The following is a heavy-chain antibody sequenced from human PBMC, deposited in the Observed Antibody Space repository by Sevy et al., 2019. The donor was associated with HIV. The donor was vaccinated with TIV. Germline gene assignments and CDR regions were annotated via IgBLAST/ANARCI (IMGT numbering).Heavy chain of an antibody. CDR3: ARVSTYYDFWSGYYKDLSPGYFDY. Sequence: GGSLRLSCAASGFTFSSYSMNWVRQAPGKGLEWVSSISSSSSYIYYADSVKGRITISRDNAKNSLFLQMNCLSAEDTAVNYCARVSTYYDFWSGYYKDLSPGYFDYWGQGTLVTVSS. CDR2: ISSSSSYI. CDR1: GFTFSSYS. V-gene: IGHV3-21*01. J-gene: IGHJ4*02. D-gene: IGHD3-3*01.